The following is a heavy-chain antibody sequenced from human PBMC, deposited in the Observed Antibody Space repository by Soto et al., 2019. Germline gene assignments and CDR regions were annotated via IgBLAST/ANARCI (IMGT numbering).Heavy chain of an antibody. CDR1: GYTFTSYY. Sequence: ASVKVSCKASGYTFTSYYMHWVRQAPGQGLEWMGIINPSGGSTSYAQKFQGRVTMTTDTSTSTVYMELSSLRSDDTAVYYCARDPRYCSSTSCPLDPWGQGTLVTVSS. V-gene: IGHV1-46*01. CDR3: ARDPRYCSSTSCPLDP. J-gene: IGHJ5*02. D-gene: IGHD2-2*01. CDR2: INPSGGST.